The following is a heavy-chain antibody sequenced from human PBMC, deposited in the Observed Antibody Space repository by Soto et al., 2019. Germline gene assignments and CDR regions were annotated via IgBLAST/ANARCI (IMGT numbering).Heavy chain of an antibody. V-gene: IGHV3-7*01. J-gene: IGHJ3*02. Sequence: GGSLRLSCAASGFTFSSYWMSWVRQAPGKGLEWVANIKQDGSEKYYVDSVKGRFTISRDNAKNSLYLQMNSLRAEDTAVYYCARVICSGGSCYPPDAFDIWGQGTMVTVSS. CDR3: ARVICSGGSCYPPDAFDI. D-gene: IGHD2-15*01. CDR1: GFTFSSYW. CDR2: IKQDGSEK.